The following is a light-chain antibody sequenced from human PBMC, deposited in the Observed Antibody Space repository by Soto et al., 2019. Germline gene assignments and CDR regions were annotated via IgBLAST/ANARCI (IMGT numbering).Light chain of an antibody. Sequence: IVLTQSPGTLSLSPWERATLSCRASQSVDSNYLAWYQQKPGQAPRLLIYGVSSRVTGIPPRFSGSGSGTDFTLTISNLEPEDFAVYYCQQYGSSPSTFGQGTKVDIK. CDR1: QSVDSNY. CDR2: GVS. CDR3: QQYGSSPST. V-gene: IGKV3-20*01. J-gene: IGKJ1*01.